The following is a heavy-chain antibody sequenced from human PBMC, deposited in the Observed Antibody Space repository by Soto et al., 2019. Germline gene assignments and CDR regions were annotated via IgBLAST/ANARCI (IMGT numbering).Heavy chain of an antibody. CDR1: GFTFSSYA. V-gene: IGHV3-30-3*01. CDR2: ISYDGSNK. D-gene: IGHD4-17*01. J-gene: IGHJ4*02. CDR3: ARDKGLTTVTVFDY. Sequence: QVQLVESGGGVVQPGRSLRLSCAASGFTFSSYAMHWVRQAPGKGLEWVAVISYDGSNKYYADSVKGRFTISRDNSKNTLYLQMNSLRAEDTAVYYCARDKGLTTVTVFDYWGQGTLVTVSS.